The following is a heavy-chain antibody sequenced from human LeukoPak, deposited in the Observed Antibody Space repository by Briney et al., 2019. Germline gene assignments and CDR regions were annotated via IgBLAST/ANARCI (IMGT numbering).Heavy chain of an antibody. D-gene: IGHD6-13*01. Sequence: ASVKVSCKASGYTFTRHFFHWVRQAPGQGLEWMGWINPNSGDTNFAQKFQGRVTLTRDTSISTVYMELTSLRSDDTAVYYCTRGGGSSWFDYWGQGTLVSASS. CDR1: GYTFTRHF. V-gene: IGHV1-2*02. CDR3: TRGGGSSWFDY. CDR2: INPNSGDT. J-gene: IGHJ4*02.